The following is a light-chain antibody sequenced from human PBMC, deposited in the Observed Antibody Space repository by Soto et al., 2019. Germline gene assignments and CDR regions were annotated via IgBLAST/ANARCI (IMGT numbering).Light chain of an antibody. CDR2: GAS. V-gene: IGKV3-20*01. J-gene: IGKJ1*01. CDR1: QSVSIN. CDR3: QQYGNSPLT. Sequence: EIVLTQSPATLSVSPGERATLSCRASQSVSINLAWYQQKPGQAPRLLIYGASNRATGIPDRFSGSGAVTDFTLTISRLEPEDFAVYYCQQYGNSPLTFGQGTKVDIK.